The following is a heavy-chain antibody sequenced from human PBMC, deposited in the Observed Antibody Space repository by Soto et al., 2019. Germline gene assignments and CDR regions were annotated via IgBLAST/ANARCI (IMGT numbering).Heavy chain of an antibody. J-gene: IGHJ4*02. CDR1: GFTFSSYG. CDR2: IWYDGSNK. CDR3: ARDLGYYFDY. V-gene: IGHV3-33*01. Sequence: QVQLVESGGGVVQPGRSLRLSCAASGFTFSSYGMHWVRQAPGKGLEWVAVIWYDGSNKYYADSVKGRFTISRDNYKNTLYLQMNSLRAEDTAVYYCARDLGYYFDYWGQGTLVTVSS.